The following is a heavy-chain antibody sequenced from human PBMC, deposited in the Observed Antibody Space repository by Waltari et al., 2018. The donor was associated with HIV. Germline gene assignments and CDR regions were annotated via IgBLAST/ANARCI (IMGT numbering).Heavy chain of an antibody. CDR3: VRVGTSFDY. D-gene: IGHD2-2*01. Sequence: EVQLVESGGGLVQPGGSLRLSCAASGFTFRNYAMNWVRQAPGKGLELISYINSNTTTIYYADSVKGRFTISRDNAKNSLYMQMNSLRDEDTAVYYCVRVGTSFDYWGQGTLVTVSS. V-gene: IGHV3-48*02. CDR2: INSNTTTI. CDR1: GFTFRNYA. J-gene: IGHJ4*02.